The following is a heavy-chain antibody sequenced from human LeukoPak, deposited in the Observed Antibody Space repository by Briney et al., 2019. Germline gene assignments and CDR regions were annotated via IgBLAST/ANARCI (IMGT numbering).Heavy chain of an antibody. V-gene: IGHV1-18*01. CDR3: ARIVGYCSSTSCYRVWFDP. J-gene: IGHJ5*02. CDR1: GYTFTSYG. Sequence: ASVKVSCKASGYTFTSYGISWVRQAPGQGLEWMGWISAYNGNTNYAQKLQGRVTMTTDTSTSTAYMELRSLGSDDTAVYYCARIVGYCSSTSCYRVWFDPWGQGTLVTVSS. D-gene: IGHD2-2*02. CDR2: ISAYNGNT.